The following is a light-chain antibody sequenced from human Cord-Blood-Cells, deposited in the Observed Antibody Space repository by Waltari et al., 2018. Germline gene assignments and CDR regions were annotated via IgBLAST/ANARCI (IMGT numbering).Light chain of an antibody. CDR2: AAS. Sequence: DIQMTQSPSSLSASVGDSVTITCRASQSISSYLNWYQQKPGKAPKLLIYAASSLQSGVPSRFSGSGSGTDFTLTISSLQPEDFATYYCQQSYSLTFGGGTKVEIK. CDR3: QQSYSLT. J-gene: IGKJ4*01. CDR1: QSISSY. V-gene: IGKV1-39*01.